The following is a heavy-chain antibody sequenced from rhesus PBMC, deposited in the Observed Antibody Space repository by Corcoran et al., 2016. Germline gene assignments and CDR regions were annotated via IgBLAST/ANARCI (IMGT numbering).Heavy chain of an antibody. V-gene: IGHV4-80*01. J-gene: IGHJ2*01. CDR3: ARSPGSWYFDL. CDR1: GASIRSNW. Sequence: QVQLQESGPGLVKPSETLSLTCTVSGASIRSNWWSWIRQPPGNGLEWIGEINGGSGKTTQNPTLETRITISKDASKNQFSLEVNSLTAADTAVYYCARSPGSWYFDLWGPGTPITISS. CDR2: INGGSGKT.